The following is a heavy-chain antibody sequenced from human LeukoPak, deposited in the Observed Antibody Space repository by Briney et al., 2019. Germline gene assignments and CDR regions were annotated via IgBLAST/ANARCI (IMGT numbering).Heavy chain of an antibody. V-gene: IGHV3-23*01. CDR3: AKYLYSNYYYGMDV. J-gene: IGHJ6*02. CDR2: ISGSGGST. CDR1: GFTFSSHA. Sequence: PGGSLRLSCAASGFTFSSHAMSWVRQAPGKGLEWVSGISGSGGSTYYADSVKGRFTISRDNSKNTLYLQMNSLRAEDTAVYYCAKYLYSNYYYGMDVWGQGTTVTVSS. D-gene: IGHD4-11*01.